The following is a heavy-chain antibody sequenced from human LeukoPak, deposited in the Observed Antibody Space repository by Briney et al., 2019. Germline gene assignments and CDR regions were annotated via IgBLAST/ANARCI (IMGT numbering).Heavy chain of an antibody. D-gene: IGHD3-22*01. CDR2: IIPIFGTA. CDR1: GGTFSSYA. J-gene: IGHJ4*02. Sequence: SVKVSCKASGGTFSSYAISWVRQAPGQGLEWMGGIIPIFGTANHAQKFQGRVTITADESTSTAYMELSSLRSEDTAVYYCARADSSGYYLSDYWGQGTLVTVSS. V-gene: IGHV1-69*01. CDR3: ARADSSGYYLSDY.